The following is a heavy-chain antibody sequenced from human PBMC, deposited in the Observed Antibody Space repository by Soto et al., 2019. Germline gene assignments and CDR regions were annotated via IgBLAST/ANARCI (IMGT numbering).Heavy chain of an antibody. V-gene: IGHV3-30*02. J-gene: IGHJ4*02. D-gene: IGHD3-10*02. Sequence: VGSLRLSGVGSGFIFSNNGMHWGRQTPGKGLEWVAFMSYDGSDTFYADSVKGRFTISRDNSKNTLFLHMSNLRAEDTAMYYCTIVRVADSALDHWRRGTLVTVSS. CDR3: TIVRVADSALDH. CDR2: MSYDGSDT. CDR1: GFIFSNNG.